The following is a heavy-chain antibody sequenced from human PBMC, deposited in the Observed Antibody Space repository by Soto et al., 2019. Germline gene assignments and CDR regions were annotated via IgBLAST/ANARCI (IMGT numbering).Heavy chain of an antibody. J-gene: IGHJ6*02. D-gene: IGHD3-3*01. Sequence: ASVKVSCKASGYTFTSYYMHWVRQAPGQGLEWMGIINPSGGSTSYAQKFQGRVTMTRDTSTSTVYMELSSLRSEDTAVYYCARDGGQTRYDFWSGSSGYYGMDVWG. CDR2: INPSGGST. CDR3: ARDGGQTRYDFWSGSSGYYGMDV. CDR1: GYTFTSYY. V-gene: IGHV1-46*01.